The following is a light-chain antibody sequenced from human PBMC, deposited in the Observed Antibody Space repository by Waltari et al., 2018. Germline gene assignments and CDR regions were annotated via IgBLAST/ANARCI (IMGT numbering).Light chain of an antibody. J-gene: IGLJ2*01. V-gene: IGLV1-40*01. CDR1: NLGPHFY. Sequence: QSVLTQPPSVSGAPRQRVTISCSGSNLGPHFYFHCYQLLPGKAPKLLIFGNSNRPLGVPDRFSGSKSGTSASLAITGLQSEDEAVYYCQSSDSSLSGYVIFGGGTKVTVL. CDR3: QSSDSSLSGYVI. CDR2: GNS.